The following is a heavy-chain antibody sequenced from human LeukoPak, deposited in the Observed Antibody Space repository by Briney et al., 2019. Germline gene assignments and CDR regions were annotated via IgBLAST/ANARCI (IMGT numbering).Heavy chain of an antibody. CDR1: GSSINSRNYY. Sequence: SETLSLTCSVFGSSINSRNYYWAWIRQSPGKGLEWIASIYYTGDTYYNPSLQSRVSISADTSNNQFSLRLTSVTAADTVIFHCARLTAVSIGQQFDYWGQGILVTVSS. CDR2: IYYTGDT. J-gene: IGHJ4*02. V-gene: IGHV4-39*01. CDR3: ARLTAVSIGQQFDY. D-gene: IGHD1-1*01.